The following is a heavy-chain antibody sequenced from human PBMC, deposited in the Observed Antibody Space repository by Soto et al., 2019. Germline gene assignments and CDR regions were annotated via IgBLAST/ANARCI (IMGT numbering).Heavy chain of an antibody. CDR1: GGSISGYY. Sequence: SETLSLTCTVSGGSISGYYWSWIRQPPGKGLEWIGYMYNTGSTVYNPSFKSRVTISVDTSKNQFSLKLNSVTAADTAVYYCARDLWGYCGTDCYPLDVWGQGTTVT. V-gene: IGHV4-59*01. CDR3: ARDLWGYCGTDCYPLDV. J-gene: IGHJ6*02. CDR2: MYNTGST. D-gene: IGHD2-21*02.